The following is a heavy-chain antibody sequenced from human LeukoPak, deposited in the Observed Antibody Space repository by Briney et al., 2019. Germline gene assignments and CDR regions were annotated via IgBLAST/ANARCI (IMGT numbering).Heavy chain of an antibody. CDR2: IKPDGSDI. J-gene: IGHJ4*02. D-gene: IGHD6-19*01. Sequence: PGGSLRLSCTASGFTFSTYWMCWVRQAPGKGLEWVANIKPDGSDIHYVESVKGRFTISRDNAKNSLYLQMNSLRAEDTAVYYCARGPGIAVAGMDYWGQGTLVTVSS. CDR1: GFTFSTYW. CDR3: ARGPGIAVAGMDY. V-gene: IGHV3-7*02.